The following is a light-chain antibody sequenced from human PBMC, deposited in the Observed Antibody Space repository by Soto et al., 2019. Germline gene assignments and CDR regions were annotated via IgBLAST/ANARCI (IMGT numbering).Light chain of an antibody. J-gene: IGKJ5*01. Sequence: EIVMTQSPASLSVPPGERATLSCRASQSVSSNFAWYLQKPGQAPRLLIYGASTRAAGIPARFSGSGSGTDFTLTISSLEPEDFAVYYCQQRSNWPITFGQGTRLEIK. CDR1: QSVSSN. CDR3: QQRSNWPIT. CDR2: GAS. V-gene: IGKV3-15*01.